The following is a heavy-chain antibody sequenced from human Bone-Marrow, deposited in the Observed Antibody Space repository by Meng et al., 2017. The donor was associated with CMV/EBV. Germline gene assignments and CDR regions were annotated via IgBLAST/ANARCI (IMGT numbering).Heavy chain of an antibody. CDR3: ARDNPGYSSSWYVPYYYGMDF. V-gene: IGHV3-66*02. CDR2: IYSGGST. Sequence: GESLKISCAASGLTVSSNYMSWVRQAPGKGLEWVSVIYSGGSTYYADSVKGRFTISRDNSKNTLYLQMNSLRAEDTAVYYCARDNPGYSSSWYVPYYYGMDFWGQGTTVTVSS. J-gene: IGHJ6*02. D-gene: IGHD6-13*01. CDR1: GLTVSSNY.